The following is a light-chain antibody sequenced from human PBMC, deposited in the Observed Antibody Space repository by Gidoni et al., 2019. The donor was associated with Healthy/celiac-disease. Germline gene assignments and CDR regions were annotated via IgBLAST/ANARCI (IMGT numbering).Light chain of an antibody. V-gene: IGKV3-11*01. Sequence: DIVLTQSPATLSLSPGERATLSCRASQSVSSYLARYQQKPGQAPRLLIYDASNRATGIPARFSGSGSGTDFTLTISSLEPEDFAVYYCQQRSNWPRLYTFGQGTKLEIK. CDR3: QQRSNWPRLYT. CDR2: DAS. CDR1: QSVSSY. J-gene: IGKJ2*01.